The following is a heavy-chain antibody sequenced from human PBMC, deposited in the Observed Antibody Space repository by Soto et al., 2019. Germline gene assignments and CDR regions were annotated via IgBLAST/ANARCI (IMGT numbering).Heavy chain of an antibody. CDR3: ARDHYYAFDI. J-gene: IGHJ3*02. D-gene: IGHD1-26*01. CDR2: ISANGQGI. CDR1: GFTFSSYA. Sequence: EVQLLESGGGLVQPGGSLRLSCAASGFTFSSYALSWVRQAPGKGLEWVSAISANGQGIYYADSVRGRFTISRDNSKNTIFLHMDSLRAEDTAVYYCARDHYYAFDIWGQGTMVTVS. V-gene: IGHV3-23*01.